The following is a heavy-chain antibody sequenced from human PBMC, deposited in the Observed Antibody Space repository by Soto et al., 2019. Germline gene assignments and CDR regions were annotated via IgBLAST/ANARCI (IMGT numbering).Heavy chain of an antibody. D-gene: IGHD1-26*01. CDR3: VREEPSGEGAYDY. J-gene: IGHJ4*02. V-gene: IGHV3-30-3*01. CDR2: ISYDGSNK. CDR1: GFTFSSYA. Sequence: QVQLVESGGGVVQPGRSLRLSCAASGFTFSSYAMHWVRQAPGKGLEWVAVISYDGSNKYYADSVKGRFTISRDNSKNTLYLQMNSLRAEDTAVYYCVREEPSGEGAYDYWGQGTLVTVSS.